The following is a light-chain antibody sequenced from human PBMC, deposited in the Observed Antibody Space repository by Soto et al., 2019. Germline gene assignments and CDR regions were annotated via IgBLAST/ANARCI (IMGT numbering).Light chain of an antibody. Sequence: DIQMTQSPSTLSASVGDRVTITCRASQSISSWLAWYQQKPGKAPKLLIYDASSLESGVPSRFSGSGSWTEFTLTISSLQPDDFATYYCQQYNSLMYTVGQGTKVDIK. V-gene: IGKV1-5*01. CDR3: QQYNSLMYT. CDR2: DAS. CDR1: QSISSW. J-gene: IGKJ2*01.